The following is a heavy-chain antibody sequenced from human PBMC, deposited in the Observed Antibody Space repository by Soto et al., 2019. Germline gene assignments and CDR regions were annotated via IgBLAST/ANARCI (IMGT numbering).Heavy chain of an antibody. D-gene: IGHD3-22*01. CDR1: GGSSSSGDYY. J-gene: IGHJ5*02. V-gene: IGHV4-30-4*01. Sequence: PSETLCLTCTVSGGSSSSGDYYWSWIRQPPGKGLEWIGYIYYSGSTYYNPSLKSRVTISVDTSKNQFSLKLSSVTAADTAVYYCARELSEYYYDSSGHLSWFDPRGQGTLVTVSS. CDR3: ARELSEYYYDSSGHLSWFDP. CDR2: IYYSGST.